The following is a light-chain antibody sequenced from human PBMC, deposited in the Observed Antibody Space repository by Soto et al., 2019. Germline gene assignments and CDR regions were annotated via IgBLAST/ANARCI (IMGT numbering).Light chain of an antibody. CDR3: ASWDDSLNGVV. J-gene: IGLJ2*01. CDR1: NSNIGSNT. V-gene: IGLV1-44*01. CDR2: SNN. Sequence: QSVLTQPPSASGTPGQRVSISCSGSNSNIGSNTVNWYQQVPGAPPKLLIYSNNQRPSGVPHRFSASKSATSASVAISGLKSDEEADYYWASWDDSLNGVVFGGGTKLTVL.